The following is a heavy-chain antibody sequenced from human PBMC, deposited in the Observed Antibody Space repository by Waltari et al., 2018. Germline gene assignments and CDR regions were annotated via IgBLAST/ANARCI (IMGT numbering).Heavy chain of an antibody. CDR3: ATGISSGWSPFDF. Sequence: QVHLVQSGAEVKKPGASVKVSCKASGYAFTGYYMHWVRQAPGPGLECSGRITPNNGDTKYAQKFQGMVTMTGDTSINTAYMEVRNLRSDDTAIYSCATGISSGWSPFDFWGQGTLVTVSS. CDR2: ITPNNGDT. CDR1: GYAFTGYY. V-gene: IGHV1-2*06. D-gene: IGHD6-13*01. J-gene: IGHJ4*02.